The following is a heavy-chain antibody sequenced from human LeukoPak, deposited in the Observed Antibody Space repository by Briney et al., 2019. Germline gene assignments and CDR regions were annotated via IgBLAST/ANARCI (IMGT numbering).Heavy chain of an antibody. J-gene: IGHJ3*02. CDR2: ISYDGSNK. CDR3: AREVRGYGAFDI. CDR1: GFTFSSYA. V-gene: IGHV3-30-3*01. Sequence: PGGSLRLSCAASGFTFSSYAMHWVRQAPGKGLEWVAVISYDGSNKYYADSVKGRFTVSRDNSKNTLYLQMNSLRAEDTAVHYCAREVRGYGAFDIWGQGTMVTVSS. D-gene: IGHD5-18*01.